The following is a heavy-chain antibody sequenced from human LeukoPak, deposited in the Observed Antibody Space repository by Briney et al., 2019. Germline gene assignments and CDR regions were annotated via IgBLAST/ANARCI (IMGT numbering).Heavy chain of an antibody. CDR3: ARHFAYSSSSYFDY. Sequence: SETLFLTCSVSGGSVSNYYWSWIRQPPGKGLEWIGYVYYTGSTNYNPSLKSRVTMFEDKSKNQFSLRLYSVTVADTAVYYCARHFAYSSSSYFDYWGQGSLVTVSS. J-gene: IGHJ4*02. CDR2: VYYTGST. CDR1: GGSVSNYY. D-gene: IGHD6-6*01. V-gene: IGHV4-59*08.